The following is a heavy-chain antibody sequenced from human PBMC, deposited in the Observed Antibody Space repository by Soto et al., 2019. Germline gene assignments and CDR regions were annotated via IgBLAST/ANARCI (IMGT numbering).Heavy chain of an antibody. CDR1: GFTFSSYA. CDR3: AKDPSRGLRYFDWSLAPADV. CDR2: ISGSGGST. Sequence: GGSLRLSCAASGFTFSSYAMSWVRQAPGKGLEWVSAISGSGGSTYYADSVKGRFTISRDNSKNTLYLQMNSLRAEDTAVYYCAKDPSRGLRYFDWSLAPADVWGQGTTVTVSS. J-gene: IGHJ6*02. V-gene: IGHV3-23*01. D-gene: IGHD3-9*01.